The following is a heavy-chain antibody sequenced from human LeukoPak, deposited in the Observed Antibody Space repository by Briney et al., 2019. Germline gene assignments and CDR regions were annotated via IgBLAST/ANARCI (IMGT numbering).Heavy chain of an antibody. CDR3: ARVVDCSSTSCYSGYYYYGMDV. J-gene: IGHJ6*02. CDR2: IYYSGST. D-gene: IGHD2-2*01. CDR1: GGSISSGDYY. Sequence: PSQTLSLTCTVSGGSISSGDYYWSWIRQPPGKGLEWIGYIYYSGSTYYNPSLKSRVTISVDTSKNQFSLKLSSVTAADTAVYYCARVVDCSSTSCYSGYYYYGMDVWGQGTTVTVSS. V-gene: IGHV4-30-4*01.